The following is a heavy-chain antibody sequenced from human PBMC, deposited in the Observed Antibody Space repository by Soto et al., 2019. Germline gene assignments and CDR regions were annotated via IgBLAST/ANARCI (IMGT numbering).Heavy chain of an antibody. J-gene: IGHJ4*02. CDR2: ILGSGACI. CDR1: GVTFSSFS. V-gene: IGHV3-23*01. Sequence: GGSLRLSCAASGVTFSSFSFNWVRQAPGKGLEWVSVILGSGACIYYADSVKGRFTISRDNAKNTLYLQMNSLKDEDTAIYYCAQCDGIAARFDYRGPGTLVTVSS. D-gene: IGHD6-6*01. CDR3: AQCDGIAARFDY.